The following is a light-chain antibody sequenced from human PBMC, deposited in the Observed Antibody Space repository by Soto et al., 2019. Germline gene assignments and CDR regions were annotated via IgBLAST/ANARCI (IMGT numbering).Light chain of an antibody. CDR2: DAS. Sequence: DIQMTQSPSSLSASVGDRVTITCQASQGIGNYLNWYQQKVGKAPTLLIYDASNLETGVPSRFSGSGSWTDFTFTISSLQPEDISTYYCQQYDNLPPLTFGGGTKVEIK. CDR3: QQYDNLPPLT. CDR1: QGIGNY. J-gene: IGKJ4*01. V-gene: IGKV1-33*01.